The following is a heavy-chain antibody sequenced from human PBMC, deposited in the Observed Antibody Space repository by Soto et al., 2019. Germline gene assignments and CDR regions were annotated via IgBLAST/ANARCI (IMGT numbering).Heavy chain of an antibody. J-gene: IGHJ4*02. D-gene: IGHD3-16*01. CDR2: IYSGGST. V-gene: IGHV3-66*01. CDR1: GFTVSNNY. CDR3: AAYSHKGY. Sequence: EEQLVESGGDLLQPGGSLRLSCAASGFTVSNNYMSWVRQAPGKGLGWVSLIYSGGSTYYADSVKGRFTISRDSSKNTLYLQMNTLRAEDTAMYYCAAYSHKGYWGQGTLVTVSS.